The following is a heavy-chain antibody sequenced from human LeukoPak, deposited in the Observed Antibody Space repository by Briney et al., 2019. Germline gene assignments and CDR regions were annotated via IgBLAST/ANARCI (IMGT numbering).Heavy chain of an antibody. CDR1: GFTFDDYA. Sequence: GGSLRLSCAASGFTFDDYAMHWVRQAPGKGLEWVSGISWNSGSIGYADSVKGRFTISRGNAKNSLYLQMNSLRAEDTALYYCAKDKGLGSWYYFDYWGQGTLVTVSS. D-gene: IGHD6-13*01. CDR2: ISWNSGSI. V-gene: IGHV3-9*01. J-gene: IGHJ4*02. CDR3: AKDKGLGSWYYFDY.